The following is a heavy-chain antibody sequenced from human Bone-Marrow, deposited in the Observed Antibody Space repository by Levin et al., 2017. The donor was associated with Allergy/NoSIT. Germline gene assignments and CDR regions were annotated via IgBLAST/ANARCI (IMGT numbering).Heavy chain of an antibody. D-gene: IGHD5-18*01. CDR3: ASGGRGDTAMVIDREGVFSRPKNYYYYYGMDV. CDR1: GGSISSGGYY. CDR2: IYYSGST. J-gene: IGHJ6*02. V-gene: IGHV4-31*03. Sequence: SETLSLTCTVSGGSISSGGYYWSWIRQHPGKGLEWIGYIYYSGSTYYNPSLKSRVTISVDTSKNQFSLKLSSVTAADTAVYYCASGGRGDTAMVIDREGVFSRPKNYYYYYGMDVWGQGTTVTVSS.